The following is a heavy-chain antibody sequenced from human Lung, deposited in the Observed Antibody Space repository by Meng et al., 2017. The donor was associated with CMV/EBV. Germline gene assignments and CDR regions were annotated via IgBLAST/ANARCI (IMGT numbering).Heavy chain of an antibody. CDR2: VNSYTGDT. CDR3: ARNNMVRGIIITGWFDP. CDR1: GYSFNSYI. D-gene: IGHD3-10*01. V-gene: IGHV1-18*04. J-gene: IGHJ5*02. Sequence: ASXXVSXKAYGYSFNSYIISWVRQAPGQGLEWMGWVNSYTGDTDYAQQVQERITMTTDTSTTTVYMELRSLRTDDTAAYYCARNNMVRGIIITGWFDPWGQGXLVTVSS.